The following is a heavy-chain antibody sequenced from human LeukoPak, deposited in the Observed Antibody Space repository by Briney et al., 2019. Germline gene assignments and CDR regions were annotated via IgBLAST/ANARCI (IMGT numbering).Heavy chain of an antibody. CDR3: ESWVPPFDH. Sequence: SGGSLRLSCAASGFTVTGNQMNWVRQAPGKRPEWVSVIYSGGGTFYADSVKGRFTISRDNSKNTLYLQMNSLRAEDTAVYYCESWVPPFDHWGQGTLVTVSS. CDR1: GFTVTGNQ. V-gene: IGHV3-66*01. D-gene: IGHD1-1*01. J-gene: IGHJ4*02. CDR2: IYSGGGT.